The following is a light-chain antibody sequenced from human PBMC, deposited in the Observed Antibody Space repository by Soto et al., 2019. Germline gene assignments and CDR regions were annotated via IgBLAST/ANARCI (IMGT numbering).Light chain of an antibody. V-gene: IGLV1-51*01. J-gene: IGLJ2*01. CDR2: DND. CDR3: ATWDRSLSVGV. Sequence: QAVVTQPPSASAAPGQKVTISCSGSSSNIGNNYVFWYQQLPGTAPKLLIYDNDKRPSGIPDRFSGSKSGTSATLGITGLQTGDEADYYCATWDRSLSVGVFGGGTKLTVL. CDR1: SSNIGNNY.